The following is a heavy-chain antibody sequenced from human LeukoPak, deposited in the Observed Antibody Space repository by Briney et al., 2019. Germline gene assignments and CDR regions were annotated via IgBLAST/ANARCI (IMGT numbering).Heavy chain of an antibody. CDR3: ARHGYYYYTSGYFCY. Sequence: KPSETLSLTCTVSGGSISSSFYYWGWLRQPPGKGLEWIGSTYYSGTTYYKPSLKSRVSVSVDTSKNQLSLNLTSVTAADTALYYCARHGYYYYTSGYFCYWGQGILVTVSS. CDR2: TYYSGTT. CDR1: GGSISSSFYY. D-gene: IGHD3-22*01. V-gene: IGHV4-39*01. J-gene: IGHJ4*02.